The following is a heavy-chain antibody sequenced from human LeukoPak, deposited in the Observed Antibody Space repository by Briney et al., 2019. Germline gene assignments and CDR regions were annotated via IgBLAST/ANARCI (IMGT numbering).Heavy chain of an antibody. Sequence: SQTLSLTCAISGDSVSSNSAAWNWIRLSPSRGLEWLGRTYYRSKWYNDYAVSVKSRITINPDTSKNQFSLQLNSVTPEDTAVYYCARSNGTTLFFFNYWGQGTLVTVSS. CDR1: GDSVSSNSAA. J-gene: IGHJ4*02. CDR3: ARSNGTTLFFFNY. D-gene: IGHD1-7*01. V-gene: IGHV6-1*01. CDR2: TYYRSKWYN.